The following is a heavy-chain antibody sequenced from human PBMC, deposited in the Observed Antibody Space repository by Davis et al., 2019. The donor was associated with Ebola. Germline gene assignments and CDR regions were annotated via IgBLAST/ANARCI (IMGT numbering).Heavy chain of an antibody. Sequence: ASVKVSCKASGYTFTNYAIHWVRQAPGQRLEWMGWINTELGNTKYSQRFQGRVTITRDPAASTAYMELRSLGSEDTAVYYCARDQIVVVVAATSPYYYGMDVWGKGTTVTVSS. V-gene: IGHV1-3*04. J-gene: IGHJ6*04. CDR3: ARDQIVVVVAATSPYYYGMDV. CDR1: GYTFTNYA. CDR2: INTELGNT. D-gene: IGHD2-15*01.